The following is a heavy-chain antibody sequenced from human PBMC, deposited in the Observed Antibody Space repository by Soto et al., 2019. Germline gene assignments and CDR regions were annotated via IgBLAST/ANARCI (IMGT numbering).Heavy chain of an antibody. CDR1: GGSIGSYY. CDR2: IYYSDST. Sequence: SETLSLTCTVSGGSIGSYYWSWIRQPPGKRLEWIGYIYYSDSTSYNPSLQSRVAISLDTSKSQFSLKVTSVTATDTAVYYCARQGFGPLHALVDVWGQGTTVTVSS. J-gene: IGHJ6*02. V-gene: IGHV4-59*08. D-gene: IGHD3-10*01. CDR3: ARQGFGPLHALVDV.